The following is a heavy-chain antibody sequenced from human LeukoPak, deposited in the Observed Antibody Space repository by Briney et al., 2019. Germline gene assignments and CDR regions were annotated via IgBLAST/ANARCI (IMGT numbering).Heavy chain of an antibody. CDR2: INHSGST. D-gene: IGHD5-12*01. CDR3: ARVYSGYDRDY. V-gene: IGHV4-34*01. Sequence: SETLSLTCAVYGGSFSGYYWSWIRQPPGKGLEWIGEINHSGSTNYNPSLKSRVTISVDTSKNQFSLKLSPVTAADTAVYYCARVYSGYDRDYWGQGTLVTVSS. CDR1: GGSFSGYY. J-gene: IGHJ4*02.